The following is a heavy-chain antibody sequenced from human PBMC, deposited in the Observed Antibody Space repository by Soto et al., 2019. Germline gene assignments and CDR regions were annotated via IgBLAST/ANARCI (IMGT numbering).Heavy chain of an antibody. J-gene: IGHJ4*02. V-gene: IGHV2-5*02. Sequence: QITLKESGPTLVKPTQTLTLTCTFSGFSLTTRGVGVGWIRQPPGKALEWLALIYWDDDEGYSPSLKSSLTTTKDTSNNQVVLTITNMDPVDTATYYCAHRPRGYSYHFDYWGQGTLVTVSS. CDR2: IYWDDDE. CDR1: GFSLTTRGVG. D-gene: IGHD5-18*01. CDR3: AHRPRGYSYHFDY.